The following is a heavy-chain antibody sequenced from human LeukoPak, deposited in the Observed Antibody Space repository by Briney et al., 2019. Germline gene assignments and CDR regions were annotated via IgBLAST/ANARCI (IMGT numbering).Heavy chain of an antibody. D-gene: IGHD1-26*01. J-gene: IGHJ4*02. CDR2: IKQDGSEI. Sequence: GGSLRLSCAASGFTFSSYWMSRVRQAPGQGLEWVANIKQDGSEIYYVDSVKGRFTISRDNAKNSLYLQMNSLRAEDTAVYYCARWEPVGYLTWYFDYWGQGTWVTVSS. V-gene: IGHV3-7*01. CDR1: GFTFSSYW. CDR3: ARWEPVGYLTWYFDY.